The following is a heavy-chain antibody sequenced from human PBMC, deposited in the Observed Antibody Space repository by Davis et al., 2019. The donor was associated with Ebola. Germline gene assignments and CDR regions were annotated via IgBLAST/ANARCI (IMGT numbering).Heavy chain of an antibody. V-gene: IGHV3-48*02. D-gene: IGHD3-3*01. CDR2: ISSCSSTI. CDR1: GFSLRSYS. J-gene: IGHJ4*01. Sequence: RRSLTLSCPPSGFSLRSYSMNCVRQAPGKGMEWVSYISSCSSTIHYADSVKGRFTISRDNAKNSLYLQMNSLRDEDTAVYYCARDSWTYYDFWSGSTFRYWGHGTLVTVSS. CDR3: ARDSWTYYDFWSGSTFRY.